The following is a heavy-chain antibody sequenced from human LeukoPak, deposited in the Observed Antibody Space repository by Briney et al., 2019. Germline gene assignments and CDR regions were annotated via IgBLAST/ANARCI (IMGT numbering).Heavy chain of an antibody. CDR1: GFTVSSDY. CDR3: ARAYYYDPGGAFDI. Sequence: GGSLRLSCAASGFTVSSDYMSWVRQAPGKGLEWVSVIYSGGSTYYADSVKGRFTISRDNSKNTLYLQMNSLRAEDTAVYYCARAYYYDPGGAFDIWGQGTMVTVSS. D-gene: IGHD3-22*01. CDR2: IYSGGST. J-gene: IGHJ3*02. V-gene: IGHV3-53*01.